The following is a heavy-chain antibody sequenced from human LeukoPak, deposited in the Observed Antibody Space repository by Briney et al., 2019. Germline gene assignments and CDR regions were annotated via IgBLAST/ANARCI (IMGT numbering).Heavy chain of an antibody. D-gene: IGHD4-23*01. J-gene: IGHJ5*02. CDR1: GGSISSYY. V-gene: IGHV4-4*07. CDR3: ARGIFYGGRNQYIWFDL. Sequence: SETLSLTCTVSGGSISSYYWSWIRQPAGKGLEWIGRIYTSGSTNYNPSLKSRITISVDTSKSQFSLRLTSVTAADTAVYYCARGIFYGGRNQYIWFDLWGQGTLVTVSS. CDR2: IYTSGST.